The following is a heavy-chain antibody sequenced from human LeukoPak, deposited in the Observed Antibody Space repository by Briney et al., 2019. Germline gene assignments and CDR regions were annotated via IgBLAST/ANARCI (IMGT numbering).Heavy chain of an antibody. Sequence: SEALSLTCAVYGGSFSGYYWSWIRQPPGKGLEWIGEINHSGSTNYNPSLKSRVTISVDTSKNQFSLKLSSVTAADTAVYYCARHRNIAAAGDYWGQGTLVTVSS. D-gene: IGHD6-13*01. CDR2: INHSGST. CDR1: GGSFSGYY. V-gene: IGHV4-34*01. CDR3: ARHRNIAAAGDY. J-gene: IGHJ4*02.